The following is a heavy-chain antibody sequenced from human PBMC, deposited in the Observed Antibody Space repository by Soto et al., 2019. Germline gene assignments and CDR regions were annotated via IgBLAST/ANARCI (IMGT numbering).Heavy chain of an antibody. J-gene: IGHJ6*02. CDR2: IIPIFGTA. CDR1: GGTFSSYA. Sequence: QVQLVQSGAEVKKPGSSVKVSCKASGGTFSSYAISWVRQAPGQGLEWMGGIIPIFGTANYAQKFQGRVTITADESTSTAYMELSSLRSEDTAVYYCAGLSYCSSTSCYGYYYYGMDVWGQGTTVTVSS. D-gene: IGHD2-2*01. V-gene: IGHV1-69*01. CDR3: AGLSYCSSTSCYGYYYYGMDV.